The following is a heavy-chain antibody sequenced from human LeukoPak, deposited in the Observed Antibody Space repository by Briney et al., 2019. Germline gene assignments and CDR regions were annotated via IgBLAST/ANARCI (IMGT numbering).Heavy chain of an antibody. V-gene: IGHV4-30-4*01. J-gene: IGHJ4*02. D-gene: IGHD2-2*01. Sequence: SETLSLTCTVSGGSISSGDYSWIWIRQPPGKDLECIGYIYYSGSAYYNPSLKSRVTISVDTSKNHFSLNLSSVTAADTAVYYCARGSRYCSSTNCYVLRHYFDYWGQGALVTVSS. CDR2: IYYSGSA. CDR1: GGSISSGDYS. CDR3: ARGSRYCSSTNCYVLRHYFDY.